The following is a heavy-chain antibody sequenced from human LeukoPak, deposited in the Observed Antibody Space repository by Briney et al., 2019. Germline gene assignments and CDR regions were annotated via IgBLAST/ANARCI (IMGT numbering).Heavy chain of an antibody. D-gene: IGHD3-3*01. Sequence: GGSLRLSCAASGFTFSIYWMNWVRQAPGKGLEWLSYISTSSSYIYYADSVKGRFTVSRDNAMNSLFLQMNSLIAEGTAVYYCARVGIRFLEQYYFDYWGQGTLVTVSS. CDR1: GFTFSIYW. CDR3: ARVGIRFLEQYYFDY. J-gene: IGHJ4*02. CDR2: ISTSSSYI. V-gene: IGHV3-21*01.